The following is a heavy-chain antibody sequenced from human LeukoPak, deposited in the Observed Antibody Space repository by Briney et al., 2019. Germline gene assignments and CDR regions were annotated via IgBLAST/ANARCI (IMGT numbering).Heavy chain of an antibody. D-gene: IGHD1-26*01. CDR2: ISSSSYI. J-gene: IGHJ4*02. CDR3: AKDLWWDSLYYFDY. CDR1: GFTVSSLA. V-gene: IGHV3-21*04. Sequence: GGSLRLSCAASGFTVSSLAMHWVRQAPGKGLEWVSSISSSSYIYYADSVKGRFTISRDNAKNSLYLQMNSLRAEDTAVYYCAKDLWWDSLYYFDYWGQGTLVTVSS.